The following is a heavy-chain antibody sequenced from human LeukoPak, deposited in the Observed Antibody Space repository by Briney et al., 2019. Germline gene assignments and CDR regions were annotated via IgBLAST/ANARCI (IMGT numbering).Heavy chain of an antibody. Sequence: GGPLRLSCAASGFTFSDYYMSWIRQAPGKGLEWVSYISSSGSTIYYADSVKGRFTISRDNAKNALYLQMNSLRAEDTAVYYCARDRRTMVRGVIITALVNYMDVWGKRTTVTVPS. CDR2: ISSSGSTI. J-gene: IGHJ6*03. D-gene: IGHD3-10*01. V-gene: IGHV3-11*01. CDR3: ARDRRTMVRGVIITALVNYMDV. CDR1: GFTFSDYY.